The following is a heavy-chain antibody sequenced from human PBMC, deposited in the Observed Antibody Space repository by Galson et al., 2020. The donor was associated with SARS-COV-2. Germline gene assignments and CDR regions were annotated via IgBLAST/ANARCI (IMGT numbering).Heavy chain of an antibody. CDR2: ISYDGSNK. Sequence: TGGSLRLSCAASGVTFSNYGMHWVRQAPGKGLEWVALISYDGSNKYYADSVKGRFTISRDNSKNTLYLQMNSLRAEDTAVYYCAKDRGSTAYYYYYGMDVWGQGTTVTVSS. J-gene: IGHJ6*02. CDR3: AKDRGSTAYYYYYGMDV. D-gene: IGHD2-2*01. V-gene: IGHV3-30*18. CDR1: GVTFSNYG.